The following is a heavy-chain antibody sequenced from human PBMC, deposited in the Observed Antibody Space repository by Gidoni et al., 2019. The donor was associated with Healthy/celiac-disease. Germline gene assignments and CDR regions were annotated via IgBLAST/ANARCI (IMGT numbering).Heavy chain of an antibody. V-gene: IGHV4-59*01. CDR3: ASSGSYDSFDY. CDR2: IYYSGST. D-gene: IGHD1-26*01. Sequence: QVQLQESGPGLVKPSETLSLTCTVSGGSISSYYWSWIRQPPGKGLEWIGYIYYSGSTNYNPSLKSRVTISVDTSKNQFSLKLSSVTAADTAVYYCASSGSYDSFDYWGQGTLVTVSS. J-gene: IGHJ4*02. CDR1: GGSISSYY.